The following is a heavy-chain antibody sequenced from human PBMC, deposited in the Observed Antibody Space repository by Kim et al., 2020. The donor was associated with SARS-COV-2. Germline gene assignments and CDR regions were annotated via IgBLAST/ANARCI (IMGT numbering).Heavy chain of an antibody. Sequence: GESLKISCKGSGYSFTSYWIGWVRQMPGKGLEWMGIIYPGDSDTRYSPSFQGQVTISADKSISTAYLQWSSLKASDTAMYYCARRSGPGSGYYPGFSFDWFDPWGQGTLVTVSS. V-gene: IGHV5-51*01. CDR2: IYPGDSDT. CDR3: ARRSGPGSGYYPGFSFDWFDP. J-gene: IGHJ5*02. CDR1: GYSFTSYW. D-gene: IGHD3-22*01.